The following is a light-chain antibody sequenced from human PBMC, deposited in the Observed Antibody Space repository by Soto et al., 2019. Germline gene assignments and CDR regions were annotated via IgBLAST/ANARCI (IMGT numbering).Light chain of an antibody. J-gene: IGLJ2*01. CDR1: SSDVGSYNR. CDR2: EVS. CDR3: SLYTSSSTVV. Sequence: QSVLTQPPSVSGSPGQSVTISCTGTSSDVGSYNRVSWYQQPPGTAPKLMIYEVSNRPSGVPDRFSGSKSGNTASLTISGLQAEDEAGYYCSLYTSSSTVVFGGGTKLTVL. V-gene: IGLV2-18*01.